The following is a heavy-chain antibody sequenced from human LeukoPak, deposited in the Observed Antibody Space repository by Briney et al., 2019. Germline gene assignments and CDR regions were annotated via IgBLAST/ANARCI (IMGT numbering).Heavy chain of an antibody. CDR1: GYRFTNYG. Sequence: SVNVSCKASGYRFTNYGISWVGQAPGQGRQWMGWISTYNTNTNYAQKLQGRVTMTTDTSTSTAYMELRSLRSDDTAVYYCARDEGSGSYGSNLDYWGQGTLVTVSS. J-gene: IGHJ4*02. CDR3: ARDEGSGSYGSNLDY. V-gene: IGHV1-18*01. D-gene: IGHD1-26*01. CDR2: ISTYNTNT.